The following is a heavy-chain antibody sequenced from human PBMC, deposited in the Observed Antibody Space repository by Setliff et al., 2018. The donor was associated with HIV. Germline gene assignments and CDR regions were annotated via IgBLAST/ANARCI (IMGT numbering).Heavy chain of an antibody. J-gene: IGHJ6*03. Sequence: ASVKVSCKASGGTFSSYAFNWVRQAPGQGLEWMGGIIPISGITNYAQKFQGRVRFTADKSTSTAYMELSSLRSEDTAMYYCARDSVARRTLGYYYYMDVWGKGTTVTVSS. CDR3: ARDSVARRTLGYYYYMDV. CDR2: IIPISGIT. CDR1: GGTFSSYA. V-gene: IGHV1-69*10. D-gene: IGHD6-6*01.